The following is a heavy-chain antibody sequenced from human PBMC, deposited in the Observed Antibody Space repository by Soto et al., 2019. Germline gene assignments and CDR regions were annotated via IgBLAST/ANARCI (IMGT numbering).Heavy chain of an antibody. V-gene: IGHV1-2*02. CDR1: GYTFTGYY. CDR3: SRGGSVQLVPGGY. CDR2: INPNSGGT. J-gene: IGHJ4*02. D-gene: IGHD3-10*02. Sequence: QVQLVQSGAEVKKPGASVKVSCKASGYTFTGYYMHWVRQAPGQGLEWMGWINPNSGGTNYAQKFQGRGTVTRDTCFSTAYVEQSWLRPADTAVYYCSRGGSVQLVPGGYWGQGTLVTVSS.